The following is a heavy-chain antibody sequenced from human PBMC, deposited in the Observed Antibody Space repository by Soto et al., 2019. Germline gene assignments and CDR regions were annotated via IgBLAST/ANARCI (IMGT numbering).Heavy chain of an antibody. J-gene: IGHJ6*02. CDR1: GYSFSSYW. CDR2: IYPGDSDT. CDR3: ARPGTIKGDYYYGMDV. Sequence: GHSLKLSGTGSGYSFSSYWIGCVRQMPGKGLEWMGIIYPGDSDTRYSPSFQGQVTISIDKSISTAYLQWSSLKASDTAMYYCARPGTIKGDYYYGMDVWGQGTTGTVAS. D-gene: IGHD5-12*01. V-gene: IGHV5-51*01.